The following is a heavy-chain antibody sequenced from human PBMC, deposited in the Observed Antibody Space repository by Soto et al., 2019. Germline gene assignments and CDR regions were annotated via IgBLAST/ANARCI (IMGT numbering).Heavy chain of an antibody. Sequence: PSETLSLTCSVSGGTINGYYWTWIRQPAGEGLEWIGRIYSSGNTKYNPSLQSRVTMSLDTSNNQFSLRLTSVTAADTAVYYCARGQRFSDWFDPWGQGTLVTVSS. CDR2: IYSSGNT. J-gene: IGHJ5*02. V-gene: IGHV4-4*07. CDR3: ARGQRFSDWFDP. CDR1: GGTINGYY. D-gene: IGHD3-3*01.